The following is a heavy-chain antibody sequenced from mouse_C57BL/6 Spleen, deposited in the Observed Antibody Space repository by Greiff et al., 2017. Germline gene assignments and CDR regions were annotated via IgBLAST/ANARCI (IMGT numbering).Heavy chain of an antibody. CDR3: AREEYYSTFFDY. J-gene: IGHJ2*01. CDR2: IYPGSGNT. CDR1: GYTFTDYY. Sequence: QVQLQQPGAELVRPGASVKLSCKASGYTFTDYYINWVKQRPGQGLEWIARIYPGSGNTYYNEKFKGKATLTAEKSSSTAYMQLSSLTSEDSAVYFCAREEYYSTFFDYWGQGTTLTVSS. D-gene: IGHD2-5*01. V-gene: IGHV1-76*01.